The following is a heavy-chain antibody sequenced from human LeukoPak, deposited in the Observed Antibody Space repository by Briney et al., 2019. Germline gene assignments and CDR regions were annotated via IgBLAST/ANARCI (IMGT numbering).Heavy chain of an antibody. J-gene: IGHJ4*02. V-gene: IGHV4-59*01. CDR3: ARDKGDGGPSFDY. CDR2: IYYSGST. CDR1: GGSISSYY. D-gene: IGHD2-15*01. Sequence: SETLSLTCTVSGGSISSYYWSWIRQPPGKGLEWIGYIYYSGSTNYNPSLKSRVTISVDTSKNQFSLKLSSVTAADTAVYYCARDKGDGGPSFDYCGQGTLVTVSS.